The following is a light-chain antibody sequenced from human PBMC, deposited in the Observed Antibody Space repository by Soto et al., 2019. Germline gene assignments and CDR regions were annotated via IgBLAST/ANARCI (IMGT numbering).Light chain of an antibody. V-gene: IGLV2-14*03. CDR2: EVS. CDR1: SSDVGAYDY. CDR3: SSYTSSSTRV. Sequence: QSALTQPASGYGSPGQSITISCTGTSSDVGAYDYVSWYQQHPDKAPKLMIYEVSNRPSGVSNRFSGSKSVNTATLTISGLQAEDEADYYCSSYTSSSTRVFGTGTKVTVL. J-gene: IGLJ1*01.